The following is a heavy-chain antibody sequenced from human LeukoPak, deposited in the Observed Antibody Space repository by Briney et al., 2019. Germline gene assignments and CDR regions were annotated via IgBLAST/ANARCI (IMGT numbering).Heavy chain of an antibody. J-gene: IGHJ5*02. Sequence: ASVKVSCKASVYTFTGYYMHWVRQAPGQGLEWMGWINPNSGGTNYAQKFQGRVTMTRDTSISTAYMELSRLRSDDTAVYYCARVVTMVRGVISWFDPWGQGTLVTVSS. CDR2: INPNSGGT. D-gene: IGHD3-10*01. V-gene: IGHV1-2*02. CDR1: VYTFTGYY. CDR3: ARVVTMVRGVISWFDP.